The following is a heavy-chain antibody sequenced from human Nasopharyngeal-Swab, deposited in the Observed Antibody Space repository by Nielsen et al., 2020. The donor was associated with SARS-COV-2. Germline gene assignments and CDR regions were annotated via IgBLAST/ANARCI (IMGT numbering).Heavy chain of an antibody. V-gene: IGHV3-9*01. CDR1: GFTFDDYA. Sequence: GGSLRLSYAASGFTFDDYAMHWVRQAPGKGLEWVSGISWNSGSIGYADSVKGRFTIFRDNAKNSLYLQMNSLRAEDTALYYCAKDSYYDSSGYYYYYYGRDVWGQGTTVTVSS. J-gene: IGHJ6*02. CDR2: ISWNSGSI. CDR3: AKDSYYDSSGYYYYYYGRDV. D-gene: IGHD3-22*01.